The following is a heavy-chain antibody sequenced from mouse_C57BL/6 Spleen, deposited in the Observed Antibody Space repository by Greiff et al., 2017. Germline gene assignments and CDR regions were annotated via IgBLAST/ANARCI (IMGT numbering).Heavy chain of an antibody. D-gene: IGHD2-2*01. CDR1: GYTFTSYW. CDR2: IHPNSGST. Sequence: VQLQQPGAELVKPGASVKLSCKASGYTFTSYWMHWVKQRPGQGLEWIGMIHPNSGSTNYNEKFKSKATLTVDKSSSTAYMQLSSLTSEDSAVYYCARSRSTMVTTKGYWGQGTTLTVSS. J-gene: IGHJ2*01. CDR3: ARSRSTMVTTKGY. V-gene: IGHV1-64*01.